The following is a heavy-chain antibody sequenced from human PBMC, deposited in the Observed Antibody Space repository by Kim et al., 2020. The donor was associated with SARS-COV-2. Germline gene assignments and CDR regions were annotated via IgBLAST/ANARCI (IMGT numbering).Heavy chain of an antibody. D-gene: IGHD3-22*01. V-gene: IGHV3-23*01. J-gene: IGHJ4*02. CDR3: AKDPAPHTYYYDSSGYYYD. Sequence: GRFTLSRDNSKNTLYLQMNSLIAEDTAVYYCAKDPAPHTYYYDSSGYYYDWGQGTLVTVSS.